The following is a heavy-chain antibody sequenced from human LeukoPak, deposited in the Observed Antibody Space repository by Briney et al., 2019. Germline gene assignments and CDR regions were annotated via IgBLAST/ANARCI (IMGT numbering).Heavy chain of an antibody. D-gene: IGHD3-22*01. Sequence: SETLSLTCTLSGGSISRYYWSWIRQPPGEGLEWIGYKYYSGSTNYNPSLKSRVTISVDTSKNQYSLKLSSVTAADTAVYYCARDQWDYDSSGYSHAFDIWGQGTMVTVSS. CDR3: ARDQWDYDSSGYSHAFDI. V-gene: IGHV4-59*01. CDR2: KYYSGST. CDR1: GGSISRYY. J-gene: IGHJ3*02.